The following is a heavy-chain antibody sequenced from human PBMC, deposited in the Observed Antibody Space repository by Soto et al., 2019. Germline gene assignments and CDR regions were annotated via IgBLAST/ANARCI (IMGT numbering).Heavy chain of an antibody. D-gene: IGHD3-10*01. CDR3: ARTMVRGVHWFDP. J-gene: IGHJ5*02. V-gene: IGHV4-59*01. CDR2: IYYSGST. Sequence: PSETLSVTCTVSGGSISSYYWSWIRQPPWKGLEWIGYIYYSGSTNYNPSLKSRVTISVDTSKNQFSLKLSSVTAADTAVYYCARTMVRGVHWFDPWGQGTLVTVSS. CDR1: GGSISSYY.